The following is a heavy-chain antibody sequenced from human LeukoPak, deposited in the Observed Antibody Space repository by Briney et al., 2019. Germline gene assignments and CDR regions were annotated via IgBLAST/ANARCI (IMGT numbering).Heavy chain of an antibody. Sequence: PSETLSLTCSVSGYSISRGYYWGWIRQSPGKGLEWIGSMHHSGSSYYNPSLKSRVTKSVDTSKNQFSLKLTSVTAADTAVYYCARFKSATRHFDYWGQGTLVTVSS. J-gene: IGHJ4*02. CDR3: ARFKSATRHFDY. CDR1: GYSISRGYY. CDR2: MHHSGSS. D-gene: IGHD2-15*01. V-gene: IGHV4-38-2*02.